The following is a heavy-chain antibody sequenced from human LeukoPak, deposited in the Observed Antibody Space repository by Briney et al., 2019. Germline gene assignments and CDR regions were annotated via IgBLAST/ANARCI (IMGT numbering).Heavy chain of an antibody. J-gene: IGHJ5*02. V-gene: IGHV4-34*01. CDR1: GGSFSGYY. D-gene: IGHD2-2*02. CDR3: ARGHIVVVPAAIRGGHNWFDP. Sequence: SETLSLTCTVSGGSFSGYYWSWIRQPPGKGLEWIGEISHSGSTNYNPSLKSRVTISVDTSKNQFSLKLSSVTAADTAVYYCARGHIVVVPAAIRGGHNWFDPWGQGTLVTVSS. CDR2: ISHSGST.